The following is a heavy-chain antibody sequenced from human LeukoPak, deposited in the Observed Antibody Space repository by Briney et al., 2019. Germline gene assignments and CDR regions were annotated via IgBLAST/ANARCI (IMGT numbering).Heavy chain of an antibody. V-gene: IGHV3-21*01. CDR1: GFTFSSYS. CDR2: ISSSSSYI. D-gene: IGHD3-3*01. J-gene: IGHJ4*02. Sequence: GGSLRLSCAASGFTFSSYSMNWVRQAPGKGLDWVSSISSSSSYIYYADSVKGRFTISRDNAKNSLYLQMNSLRAEDTAVYYCASDWSGYYPLDYWGQGTLVTVSS. CDR3: ASDWSGYYPLDY.